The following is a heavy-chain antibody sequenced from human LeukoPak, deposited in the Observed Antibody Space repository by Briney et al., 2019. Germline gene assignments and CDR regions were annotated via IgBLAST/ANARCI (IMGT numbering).Heavy chain of an antibody. CDR1: GFTFSDYY. D-gene: IGHD3-22*01. CDR3: AREEAPYYYDSSGFT. V-gene: IGHV3-69-1*01. Sequence: PGGSLRLSCAASGFTFSDYYMSWIRQAPGKGLEWVSSISSSSYIYYADSVKGRFTISRDNAKNSLYLQMNSLRAEDTAVYYCAREEAPYYYDSSGFTWGQGTLVTVSS. CDR2: ISSSSYI. J-gene: IGHJ5*02.